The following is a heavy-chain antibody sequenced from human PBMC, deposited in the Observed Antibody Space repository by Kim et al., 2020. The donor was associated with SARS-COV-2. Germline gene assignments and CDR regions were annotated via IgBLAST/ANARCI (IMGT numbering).Heavy chain of an antibody. D-gene: IGHD2-2*01. CDR3: ARDHSSAYPYYDYYYMDV. CDR1: GYTFTSYA. V-gene: IGHV7-4-1*02. CDR2: INTNTGNP. J-gene: IGHJ6*03. Sequence: ASVKVSCKASGYTFTSYAMNWVRQAPGQGLEWMGWINTNTGNPTYAQCFTGRFVFSLDTSVSTAYLQISSLKAEDTAVYYCARDHSSAYPYYDYYYMDVWGKGTTVTVSS.